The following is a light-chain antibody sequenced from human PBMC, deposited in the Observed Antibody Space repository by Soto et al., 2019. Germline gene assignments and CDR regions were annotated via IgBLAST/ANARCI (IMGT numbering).Light chain of an antibody. Sequence: DIQMTQSPSSLSASVGDRVTITCRASQSISNYLNWYQQTPGKAPKLLIYAASNLQSGVPSRFSGSGSGTDFTLTISSLQPEDFATYSCQQSYSSPLTFGGGTKVDNK. J-gene: IGKJ4*01. CDR3: QQSYSSPLT. CDR2: AAS. CDR1: QSISNY. V-gene: IGKV1-39*01.